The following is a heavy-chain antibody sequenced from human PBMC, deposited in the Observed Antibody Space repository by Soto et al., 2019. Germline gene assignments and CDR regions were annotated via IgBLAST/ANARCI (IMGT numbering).Heavy chain of an antibody. CDR1: GASISSGNFY. CDR2: IYFSGRT. CDR3: AHDSHGGNTYFDL. D-gene: IGHD1-26*01. J-gene: IGHJ4*02. Sequence: VQLQESGPGLVRPSETLSLTCTVSGASISSGNFYWSWIRQPPGKGLEWIGYIYFSGRTSYSPSLKSRLTILSTSNNQFSLKLSSVTAADTAVYYCAHDSHGGNTYFDLWGQGALVTVSS. V-gene: IGHV4-30-4*01.